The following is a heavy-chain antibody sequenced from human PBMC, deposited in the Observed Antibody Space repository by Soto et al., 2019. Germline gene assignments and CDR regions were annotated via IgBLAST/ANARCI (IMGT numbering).Heavy chain of an antibody. CDR3: ARDRVRGALPQYGMDV. CDR1: GGSFSGYY. V-gene: IGHV4-34*01. Sequence: SETLSLTCAVYGGSFSGYYWSWIRQPPGKGLEWIGEINHRGSTKYNPSLKSRVTISADTSKNQFSLKLSSVAADDTAVYYCARDRVRGALPQYGMDVWGQGTTVTVSS. J-gene: IGHJ6*02. D-gene: IGHD3-10*01. CDR2: INHRGST.